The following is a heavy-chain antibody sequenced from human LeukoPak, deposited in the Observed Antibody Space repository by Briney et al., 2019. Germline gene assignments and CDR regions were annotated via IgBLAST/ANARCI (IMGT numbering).Heavy chain of an antibody. CDR1: GYTFATYG. V-gene: IGHV1-18*01. D-gene: IGHD3-3*01. CDR2: ISDSKT. Sequence: SVKVSCKASGYTFATYGISWVRQAPGQGLEWLGWISDSKTNYAQNLQGRVTMTGDTSTDTAYTELSGLRSDDTAVYYCATLPFGVVMPDYWGQGALVTVSS. CDR3: ATLPFGVVMPDY. J-gene: IGHJ4*02.